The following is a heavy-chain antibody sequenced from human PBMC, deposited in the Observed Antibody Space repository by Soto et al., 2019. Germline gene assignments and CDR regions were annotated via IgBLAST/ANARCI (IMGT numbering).Heavy chain of an antibody. V-gene: IGHV3-66*01. CDR1: GFTVGSAY. CDR2: IYSGGNK. D-gene: IGHD4-17*01. CDR3: ARDPWVGDIGDY. J-gene: IGHJ4*02. Sequence: DVQLVESGGGLVLRGESLRLSCAASGFTVGSAYMSCVRQAPGKGLEWVAGIYSGGNKYYADSVKGRFTISRDTSKNRLYLQMNSLRAEDAAIYYCARDPWVGDIGDYWGQGTLVTVSS.